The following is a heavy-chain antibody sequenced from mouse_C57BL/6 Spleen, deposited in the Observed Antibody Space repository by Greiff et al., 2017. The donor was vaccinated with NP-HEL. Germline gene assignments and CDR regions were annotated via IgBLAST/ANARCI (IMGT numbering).Heavy chain of an antibody. V-gene: IGHV7-1*01. CDR2: SRNKANDYTT. CDR1: GFTFSDFY. CDR3: ARGAYDYAGAY. J-gene: IGHJ3*01. D-gene: IGHD2-4*01. Sequence: EVKVVESGGGLVQSGRSLRLSCATSGFTFSDFYMEWVRQAPGKGLEWIAASRNKANDYTTEYSASVKGRLIVSRDTSQSILYLHMNALRSKDTAIYYCARGAYDYAGAYWGQETLVTVSA.